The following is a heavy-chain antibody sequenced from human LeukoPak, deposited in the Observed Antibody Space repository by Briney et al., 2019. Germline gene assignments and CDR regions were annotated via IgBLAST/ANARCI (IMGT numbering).Heavy chain of an antibody. CDR3: ARARGGSDSSGYYSDH. CDR2: IIPILGIA. CDR1: GGTFSSYA. D-gene: IGHD3-22*01. J-gene: IGHJ4*02. V-gene: IGHV1-69*04. Sequence: SVKVSCKASGGTFSSYAISWVRQAPGQGLEWMGRIIPILGIANYAQKFQGRVTITADKSTSTAYMELSSLRSEDTAVYYCARARGGSDSSGYYSDHWGQGTLVTVSS.